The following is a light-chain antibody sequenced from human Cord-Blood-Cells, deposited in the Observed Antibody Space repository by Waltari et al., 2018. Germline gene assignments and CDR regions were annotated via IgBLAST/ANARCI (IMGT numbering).Light chain of an antibody. CDR1: SNDVGGYNY. V-gene: IGLV2-14*03. CDR3: SSYTSSSTRV. J-gene: IGLJ3*02. Sequence: QSALTQPASVSGSPGQSITISCTGTSNDVGGYNYVSWYQQHQGKAPKLMIYDVSNRPSGVSNRFSGSKSGNPASLTISGLQAEDEADYYCSSYTSSSTRVFGGGTKLTVL. CDR2: DVS.